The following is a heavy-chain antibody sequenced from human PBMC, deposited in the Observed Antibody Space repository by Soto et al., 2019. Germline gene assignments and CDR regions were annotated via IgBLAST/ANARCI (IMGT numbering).Heavy chain of an antibody. CDR1: GFTFSSYA. J-gene: IGHJ4*02. Sequence: GGSLRLSCAASGFTFSSYAMSWVRQAPGKGLEWVSAISGSGGSTYYADSVKGRLTISRDNSKNTLYLQMNSLRDEDTAVYYLAKDQTAGPWGLRYYFVCWGRGTLVTVSS. D-gene: IGHD4-17*01. CDR3: AKDQTAGPWGLRYYFVC. CDR2: ISGSGGST. V-gene: IGHV3-23*01.